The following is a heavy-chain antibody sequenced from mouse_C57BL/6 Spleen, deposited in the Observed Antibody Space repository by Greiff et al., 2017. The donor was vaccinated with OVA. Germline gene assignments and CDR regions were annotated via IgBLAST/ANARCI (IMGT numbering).Heavy chain of an antibody. CDR3: ARGYDSYWYFDV. J-gene: IGHJ1*03. CDR1: GYSITSGYY. CDR2: ISYDGSN. D-gene: IGHD2-12*01. Sequence: EVKLLESGPGLVKPSQSLSLTCSVTGYSITSGYYWNWIRQFPGNKLEWMGYISYDGSNNYNPSLKNRISITRDTSKNQFFLKLNSVTTEDTATYDCARGYDSYWYFDVWGTGTTVTVSS. V-gene: IGHV3-6*01.